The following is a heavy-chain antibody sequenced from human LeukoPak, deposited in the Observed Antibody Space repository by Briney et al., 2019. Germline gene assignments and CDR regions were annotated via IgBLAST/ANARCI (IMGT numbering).Heavy chain of an antibody. D-gene: IGHD1-7*01. Sequence: PGGSLRLSCSASGFTFSSYEMNWVRQAPGKGLEWVSAISGSGGSTYYADSVKGRFTISRDNSKNTLYLQMDSLRADDTAVYYCATAGNYRFDYWGQGTLVTVSS. CDR3: ATAGNYRFDY. CDR1: GFTFSSYE. V-gene: IGHV3-23*01. J-gene: IGHJ4*02. CDR2: ISGSGGST.